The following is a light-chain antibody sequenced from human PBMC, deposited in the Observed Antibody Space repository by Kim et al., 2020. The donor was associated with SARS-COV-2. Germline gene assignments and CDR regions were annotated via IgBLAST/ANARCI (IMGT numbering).Light chain of an antibody. CDR2: DNN. J-gene: IGLJ7*01. V-gene: IGLV1-51*01. CDR3: GTWDSSLSAAV. CDR1: SSNIVNNY. Sequence: QKVTISCSGSSSNIVNNYVSWYQQLPGPAPKLLIFDNNERPSGIPDRFSGSKSGTSATLGITGLQTGDEADYYCGTWDSSLSAAVFGGGTQLTVL.